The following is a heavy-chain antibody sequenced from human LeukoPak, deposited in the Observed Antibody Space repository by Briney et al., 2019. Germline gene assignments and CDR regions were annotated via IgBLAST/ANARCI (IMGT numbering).Heavy chain of an antibody. J-gene: IGHJ5*02. CDR1: GGSISSSSYY. Sequence: SETLSLTCTVSGGSISSSSYYWGWIRQPPGKGLEWIGSIYYSGSTYYNPSLKSRVAISVDTSKNQFSLKLSSVTAADTAVYYCARHGRLIVVVPAAWFDPWGQGTLVTVSP. D-gene: IGHD2-2*01. V-gene: IGHV4-39*01. CDR2: IYYSGST. CDR3: ARHGRLIVVVPAAWFDP.